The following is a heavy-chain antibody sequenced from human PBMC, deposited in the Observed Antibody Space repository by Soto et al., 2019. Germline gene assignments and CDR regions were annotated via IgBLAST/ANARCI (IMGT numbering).Heavy chain of an antibody. CDR3: AKNYYDSSGYSFDY. Sequence: GGSLRLSCAASGFTFSMFAVHWVRQAPGKGLEWLAGVSGGGGSTSYVDSVKGRFTISRDNSKNTLYLQMNSLRAEDTAVYYCAKNYYDSSGYSFDYWGQGTLVTVSS. D-gene: IGHD3-22*01. CDR1: GFTFSMFA. CDR2: VSGGGGST. V-gene: IGHV3-23*01. J-gene: IGHJ4*02.